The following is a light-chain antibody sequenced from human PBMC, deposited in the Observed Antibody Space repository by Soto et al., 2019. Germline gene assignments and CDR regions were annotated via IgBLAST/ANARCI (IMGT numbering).Light chain of an antibody. V-gene: IGKV3-20*01. CDR2: DSS. CDR3: QQTFHSPRT. Sequence: EIVLTQSPGTLSLSPGETASLSCWASQSIISNFLAWYQQRRGQPPRLLIYDSSRRASGIPARFTGSGSGTPFTLTISRVEPEDSALYCCQQTFHSPRTFGQGTRLEI. CDR1: QSIISNF. J-gene: IGKJ2*01.